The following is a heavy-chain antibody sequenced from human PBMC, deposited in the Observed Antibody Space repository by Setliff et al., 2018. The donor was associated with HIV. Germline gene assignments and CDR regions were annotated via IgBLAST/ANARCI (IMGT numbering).Heavy chain of an antibody. CDR2: GHYSGNT. Sequence: SETLSLTCTVSGVSITSYYWNWIRQPPGKGLERIGYGHYSGNTKQNPSLRSRVTISVDTSKNQLSPTLYSVSAADTAVYYCARWEAAQKAFDIWGHGTMVTVSS. V-gene: IGHV4-59*08. D-gene: IGHD1-26*01. J-gene: IGHJ3*02. CDR1: GVSITSYY. CDR3: ARWEAAQKAFDI.